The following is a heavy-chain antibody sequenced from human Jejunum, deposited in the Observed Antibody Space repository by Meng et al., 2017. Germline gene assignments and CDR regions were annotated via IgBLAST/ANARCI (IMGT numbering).Heavy chain of an antibody. CDR1: GESFSGYY. CDR2: IDDSGTT. J-gene: IGHJ4*02. Sequence: QLQLQESGPGLVKPSETLSLTCAVHGESFSGYYWSWIRQPPGKGLEWIGGIDDSGTTDYNPSLKSRVTMSVTTSKKQFSLKLSSVTAADTALYYCRLAYCDSDCGDYWGQGILVTVSS. CDR3: RLAYCDSDCGDY. D-gene: IGHD2-21*02. V-gene: IGHV4-34*10.